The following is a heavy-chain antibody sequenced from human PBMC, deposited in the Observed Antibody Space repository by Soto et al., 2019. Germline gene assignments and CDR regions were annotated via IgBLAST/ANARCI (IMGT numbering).Heavy chain of an antibody. CDR3: AVSPMVRGVTYYYYGMDV. J-gene: IGHJ6*02. CDR1: GFTFSSYV. V-gene: IGHV3-33*01. Sequence: PGGSLRLSCAASGFTFSSYVMHWVRQAPGKGLEWVAVIWYDGSNKYYADSVKGRFTISRDNSKNTLYLQMNSLRAEDTAVYYCAVSPMVRGVTYYYYGMDVWGQGTTVTVSS. D-gene: IGHD3-10*01. CDR2: IWYDGSNK.